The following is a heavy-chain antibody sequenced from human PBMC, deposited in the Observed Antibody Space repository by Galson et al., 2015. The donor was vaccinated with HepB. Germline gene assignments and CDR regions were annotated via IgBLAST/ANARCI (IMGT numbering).Heavy chain of an antibody. J-gene: IGHJ4*02. CDR1: GFTFDDYA. D-gene: IGHD3-3*02. CDR3: AKDISGGSLHLFDY. CDR2: ISWNGGSI. Sequence: SLRLSCAASGFTFDDYAMHWVRQAPGKGLEWVSCISWNGGSIGYADSVKGRFTISRDNAKNSLYLQMNSLRAEDTALYYCAKDISGGSLHLFDYWGQGILVTVSS. V-gene: IGHV3-9*01.